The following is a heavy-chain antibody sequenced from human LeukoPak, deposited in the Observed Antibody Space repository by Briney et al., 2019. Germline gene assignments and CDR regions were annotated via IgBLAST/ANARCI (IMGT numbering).Heavy chain of an antibody. CDR2: IYSGGST. Sequence: GGSLRLSCAASGFTVSSNYMSWVRQAPGKGLEWVSVIYSGGSTYYADSVKGRFTISRDNSKNTLYLQMNSLRAEDTAVYYCAKDLITMIVVSPVGYFDYWGQGTLVTVSS. V-gene: IGHV3-53*01. CDR1: GFTVSSNY. D-gene: IGHD3-22*01. J-gene: IGHJ4*02. CDR3: AKDLITMIVVSPVGYFDY.